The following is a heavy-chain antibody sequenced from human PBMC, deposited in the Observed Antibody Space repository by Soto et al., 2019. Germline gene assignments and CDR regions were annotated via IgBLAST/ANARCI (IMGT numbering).Heavy chain of an antibody. CDR2: IIPIFGTA. CDR3: ARGMVRGAPWGYGMDV. J-gene: IGHJ6*02. Sequence: QVQLVQSGAEVKKPGSSVKVSCKASGGTFSSYAISWVRQAPGQGLEWMGGIIPIFGTANYAQKFQGRVTITAGEATSTADMELSSLRSEDTAVYYCARGMVRGAPWGYGMDVWGQGTTVTVSS. CDR1: GGTFSSYA. V-gene: IGHV1-69*12. D-gene: IGHD3-10*01.